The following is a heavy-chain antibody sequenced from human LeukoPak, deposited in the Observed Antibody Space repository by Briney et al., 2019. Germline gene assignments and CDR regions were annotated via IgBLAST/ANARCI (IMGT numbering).Heavy chain of an antibody. J-gene: IGHJ4*02. CDR1: GGSISSYY. Sequence: KTSETLSLTCTVSGGSISSYYWSWIRQPAGKGLEWIGRIYSSGSTNYKSSLKSRITMSVDTSKNQFSLKLSSVTAADTAVYYCAREFRYGDLDYWGQGTLVTVSS. CDR3: AREFRYGDLDY. V-gene: IGHV4-4*07. CDR2: IYSSGST. D-gene: IGHD2-21*02.